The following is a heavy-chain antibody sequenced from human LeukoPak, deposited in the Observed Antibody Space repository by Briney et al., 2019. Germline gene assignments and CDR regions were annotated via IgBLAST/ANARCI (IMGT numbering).Heavy chain of an antibody. CDR3: ARDAEIWFGELTGYIFDY. V-gene: IGHV3-21*01. Sequence: PGGSLRLSCAASGFTFSSYSMNWVRQAPGKGLEWVSSISSSSSYIYYADSVKGRFTISRDNAKNSLYLQMNSLRAEDTAVYYCARDAEIWFGELTGYIFDYWGQGTLVTVSS. CDR1: GFTFSSYS. CDR2: ISSSSSYI. J-gene: IGHJ4*02. D-gene: IGHD3-10*01.